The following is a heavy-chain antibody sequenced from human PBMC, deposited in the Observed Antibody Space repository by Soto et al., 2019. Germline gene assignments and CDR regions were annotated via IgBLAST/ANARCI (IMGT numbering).Heavy chain of an antibody. V-gene: IGHV1-46*01. D-gene: IGHD3-22*01. Sequence: ASVKVSCKASGYTFTSYYMHWVRQAPGQGLEWMGIINPSGGSTSYAQKFQGRVTMTRDTSTSTVYMELSSLRSEDTAVYYCARDVGLTYYYDSKGRNDAFDIWGQGXMFTGS. CDR1: GYTFTSYY. J-gene: IGHJ3*02. CDR2: INPSGGST. CDR3: ARDVGLTYYYDSKGRNDAFDI.